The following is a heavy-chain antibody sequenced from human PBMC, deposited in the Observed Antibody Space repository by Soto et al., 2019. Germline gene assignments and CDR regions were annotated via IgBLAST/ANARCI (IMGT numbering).Heavy chain of an antibody. CDR3: ARDGAYRWLQLLSWFDP. J-gene: IGHJ5*02. CDR1: GFTFSSYG. D-gene: IGHD5-12*01. Sequence: PGGSLRLSCAASGFTFSSYGMHWVRQAPGKGLEWVAVIWYDGSNKYYADSVKGRFTISRDNSKNTLYLQMNSLRAEDTAVYYCARDGAYRWLQLLSWFDPLGPGNPGHRLL. V-gene: IGHV3-33*01. CDR2: IWYDGSNK.